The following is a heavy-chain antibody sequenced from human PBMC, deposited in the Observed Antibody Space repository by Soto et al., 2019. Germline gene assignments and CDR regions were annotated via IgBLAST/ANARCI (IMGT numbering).Heavy chain of an antibody. CDR1: GGSIISNNW. J-gene: IGHJ4*02. CDR2: IYHRGST. Sequence: TSETLSLTCTVSGGSIISNNWWIWVRQPPGRGLEWIGEIYHRGSTNYNPSLKSRISMSLDRSKNQFSLRLSSVTAADTAIYYCARAPFDYWGQGTLVTVSS. CDR3: ARAPFDY. V-gene: IGHV4-4*02.